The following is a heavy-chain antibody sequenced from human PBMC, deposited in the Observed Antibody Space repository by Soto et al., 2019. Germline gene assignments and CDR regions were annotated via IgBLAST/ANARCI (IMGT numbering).Heavy chain of an antibody. Sequence: GASVKVSCKASGYTFTGYYMHWVRQAPGQGLEWMGWINPNSGGTNYPQKFQGRVTMTRDTSISTAYMELSWLRSDDTAVYYCAKTLEVAAGTTPSDYWGQGTLVTVSS. CDR3: AKTLEVAAGTTPSDY. V-gene: IGHV1-2*02. D-gene: IGHD6-13*01. CDR1: GYTFTGYY. CDR2: INPNSGGT. J-gene: IGHJ4*02.